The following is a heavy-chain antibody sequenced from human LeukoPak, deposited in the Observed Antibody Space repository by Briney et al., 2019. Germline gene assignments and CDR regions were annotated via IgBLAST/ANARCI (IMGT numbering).Heavy chain of an antibody. J-gene: IGHJ4*02. CDR3: ARGPVEQFDLDY. Sequence: GASVKVSCKASGGTFSSYAISWVRQAPGQGLEWMGRIIPILGIANYAQKFQGRVTITADKSTSTAYMELSSLRAEDTAVYYCARGPVEQFDLDYWGQGTLVTVSS. CDR2: IIPILGIA. V-gene: IGHV1-69*04. CDR1: GGTFSSYA. D-gene: IGHD6-6*01.